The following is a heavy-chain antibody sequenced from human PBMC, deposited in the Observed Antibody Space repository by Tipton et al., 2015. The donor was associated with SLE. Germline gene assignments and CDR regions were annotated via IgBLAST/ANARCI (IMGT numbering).Heavy chain of an antibody. CDR1: GFTFSSYA. J-gene: IGHJ3*02. CDR2: ISGSGGST. Sequence: SLRLSCAASGFTFSSYAMSWVRQAPGKGLEWVSAISGSGGSTYYADSVEGRFTISRDNSKNTLYLQMNSLRAEDTAVYYCAKLVAVAGTGGAFDIWGQGTMVTVSS. CDR3: AKLVAVAGTGGAFDI. D-gene: IGHD6-19*01. V-gene: IGHV3-23*01.